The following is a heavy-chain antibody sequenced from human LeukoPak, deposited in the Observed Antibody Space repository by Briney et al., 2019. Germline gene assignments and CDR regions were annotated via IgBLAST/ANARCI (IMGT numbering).Heavy chain of an antibody. Sequence: SETLSLTCTVSGGSISSGDYYWSWLRQPPGTGLEWIGYIYYSGSTYYNPSLKSRVTTSIDTSKNQFSLKMSSVTAADTAVYYCVREVKGYGSSWYQNWFDPWGQGTLVTVSS. J-gene: IGHJ5*02. CDR2: IYYSGST. D-gene: IGHD6-13*01. V-gene: IGHV4-30-4*01. CDR1: GGSISSGDYY. CDR3: VREVKGYGSSWYQNWFDP.